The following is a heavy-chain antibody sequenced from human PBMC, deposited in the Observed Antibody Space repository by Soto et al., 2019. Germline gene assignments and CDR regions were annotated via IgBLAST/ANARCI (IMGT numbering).Heavy chain of an antibody. D-gene: IGHD3-9*01. V-gene: IGHV3-30-3*01. Sequence: QVQLVDSGGGVVQPGRSLRLSCTTSGFMFNTYAMHWVRQAPGKGLEWVAVMSHDGSRTYYADAVKGRFTISRDNSQNRLYLQMNNLGTEDTAVYYCARPGSGYDILTGQYFYYYHAMDVWGQGTTVIVSS. CDR3: ARPGSGYDILTGQYFYYYHAMDV. CDR2: MSHDGSRT. J-gene: IGHJ6*02. CDR1: GFMFNTYA.